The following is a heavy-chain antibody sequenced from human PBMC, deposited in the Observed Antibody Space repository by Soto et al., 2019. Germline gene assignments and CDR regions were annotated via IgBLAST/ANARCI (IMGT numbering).Heavy chain of an antibody. CDR1: GFGFSTHA. V-gene: IGHV3-23*01. CDR3: AKGFDYGDTKHIDH. D-gene: IGHD4-17*01. CDR2: ITNTGITT. Sequence: AGGSLRLSCAASGFGFSTHALSWVRQAPGKGLEWLSSITNTGITTHYADSVKGRFTISRENSRNTLHLQMSNLRVDDTAVYYCAKGFDYGDTKHIDHWSQGTLVTVSS. J-gene: IGHJ4*02.